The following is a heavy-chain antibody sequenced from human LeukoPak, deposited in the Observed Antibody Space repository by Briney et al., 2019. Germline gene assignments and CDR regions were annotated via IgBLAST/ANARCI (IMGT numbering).Heavy chain of an antibody. D-gene: IGHD3-10*01. CDR3: ARGRVTMVRGVIMGYYFDY. Sequence: PSETLSLTCAVYGGSFSGCYWSWIRQPPGKGLEWIGEINHSGSTNYNPSLKSRVTISVDTSKNQFSLKLSSVTAADTAVYYCARGRVTMVRGVIMGYYFDYWGQGTLVTVSS. V-gene: IGHV4-34*01. CDR2: INHSGST. J-gene: IGHJ4*02. CDR1: GGSFSGCY.